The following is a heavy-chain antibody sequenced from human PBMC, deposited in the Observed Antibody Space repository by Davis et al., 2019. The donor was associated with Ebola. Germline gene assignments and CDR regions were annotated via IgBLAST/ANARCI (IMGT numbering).Heavy chain of an antibody. D-gene: IGHD2-2*01. Sequence: GESLKISCAASGLTLSNRGMNWVRQAPGKGLEWVSSISGSNDYIYYAEPVKGRFTISRGNAKNSLYLQMNSLRAEDTAMYYCAHLPPAKGAFDFWGQGTMVTVSS. CDR3: AHLPPAKGAFDF. CDR1: GLTLSNRG. CDR2: ISGSNDYI. V-gene: IGHV3-21*01. J-gene: IGHJ3*01.